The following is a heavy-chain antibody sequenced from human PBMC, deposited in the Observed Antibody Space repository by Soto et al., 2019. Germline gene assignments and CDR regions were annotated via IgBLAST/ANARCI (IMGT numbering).Heavy chain of an antibody. V-gene: IGHV3-74*01. J-gene: IGHJ4*02. D-gene: IGHD1-26*01. CDR3: ARGGAMGVDY. CDR1: GFPFNTHW. Sequence: EVQLVESGGGVVQPGGSLSLSCTASGFPFNTHWMHWVRQAPGQGLVWVSRIYFDGITTNYADSVKGRLTVARDNANNTVYLHVNTLRDEDTAVYYCARGGAMGVDYWGQGALVTVSS. CDR2: IYFDGITT.